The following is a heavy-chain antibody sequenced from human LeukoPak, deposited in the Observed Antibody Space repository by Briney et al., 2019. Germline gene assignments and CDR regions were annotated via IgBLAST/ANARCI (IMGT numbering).Heavy chain of an antibody. D-gene: IGHD4-17*01. V-gene: IGHV3-48*03. J-gene: IGHJ6*03. Sequence: GGSLRLSCAASGFTFSSYEMNWVRQAPGKGLEWVSYISSSGSTIYYADSVKGRFTISRDNAKNSLYLQMNSLRAEDTAVYYCARQIPGPMTTVKGYYMDVWGKGTTVTISS. CDR1: GFTFSSYE. CDR2: ISSSGSTI. CDR3: ARQIPGPMTTVKGYYMDV.